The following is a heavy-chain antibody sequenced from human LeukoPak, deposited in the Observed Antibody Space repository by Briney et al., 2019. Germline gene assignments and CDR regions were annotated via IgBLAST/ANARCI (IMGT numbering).Heavy chain of an antibody. D-gene: IGHD3-10*01. V-gene: IGHV4-59*01. CDR1: GGSISGYY. Sequence: PSETLSLTCTVSGGSISGYYWTWIRQPPGKGLEWIGYIYYSGSTNYNPSLKSRVTISVDTSKNQFSLKLSSVTAADTAVYYCARVWFGELFEGWFDPWGQGTLVTVSS. J-gene: IGHJ5*02. CDR2: IYYSGST. CDR3: ARVWFGELFEGWFDP.